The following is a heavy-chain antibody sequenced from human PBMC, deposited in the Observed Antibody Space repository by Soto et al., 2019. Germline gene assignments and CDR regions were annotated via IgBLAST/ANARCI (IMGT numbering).Heavy chain of an antibody. CDR3: ARLSKKSAGPRCYFGGGGGCYYYYMDV. V-gene: IGHV4-59*08. Sequence: QVQLQESGPGLVKPSETLSLTCTVSGGSISSYYWSWIRQPPGKGLEWIGYIYYSGSTNYNPSLKSRVTISVDTSKNQFSLKLSSVTAADTAVYYCARLSKKSAGPRCYFGGGGGCYYYYMDVWGKGTTVTVSS. CDR1: GGSISSYY. D-gene: IGHD2-21*01. CDR2: IYYSGST. J-gene: IGHJ6*03.